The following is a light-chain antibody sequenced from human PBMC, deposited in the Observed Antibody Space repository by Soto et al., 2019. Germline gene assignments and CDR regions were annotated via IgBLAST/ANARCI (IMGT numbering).Light chain of an antibody. J-gene: IGKJ4*01. V-gene: IGKV4-1*01. Sequence: DIVMTQSPDSLAVSLGERATINCKSSQSILYSSNNKNYLAWYQQKPGQPPKLLFYWASTRESGVPDRFSGSGSGTDFTLTISSLQAEDVAVYYCQQYYSTPPFTFGGGTKVDIK. CDR3: QQYYSTPPFT. CDR2: WAS. CDR1: QSILYSSNNKNY.